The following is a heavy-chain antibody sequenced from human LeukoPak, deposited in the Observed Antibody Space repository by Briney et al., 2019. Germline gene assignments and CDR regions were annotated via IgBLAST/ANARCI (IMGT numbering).Heavy chain of an antibody. CDR2: ISSSSSYI. J-gene: IGHJ4*02. D-gene: IGHD4-11*01. CDR1: GFTVSSNY. V-gene: IGHV3-21*01. Sequence: PGGSLRLSCAASGFTVSSNYMSWVRQAPGKGLEWVSSISSSSSYIYYADSVKGRFSISRDNAKNSLYLQMNSLRAEDTAVYYCASSPGETTVTYYFDYWGQGTLVTVSS. CDR3: ASSPGETTVTYYFDY.